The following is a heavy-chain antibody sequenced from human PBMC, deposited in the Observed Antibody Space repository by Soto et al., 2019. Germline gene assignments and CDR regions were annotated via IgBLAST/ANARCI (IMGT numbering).Heavy chain of an antibody. J-gene: IGHJ6*03. V-gene: IGHV3-66*01. Sequence: GGSLRLSCAASGFTFSSFSMSWVRQAPGKGLEWVSVIYSDGSTYYADSVMGRFTISRDNSKNTLYLQMNSLRAEDTAVYYCARDSGTLWSYYDFWSGYYGPYYYYMDVWGKGTTVTVSS. D-gene: IGHD3-3*01. CDR3: ARDSGTLWSYYDFWSGYYGPYYYYMDV. CDR2: IYSDGST. CDR1: GFTFSSFS.